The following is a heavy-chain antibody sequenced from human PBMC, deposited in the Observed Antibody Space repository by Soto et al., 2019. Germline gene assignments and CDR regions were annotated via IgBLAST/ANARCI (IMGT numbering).Heavy chain of an antibody. J-gene: IGHJ5*02. D-gene: IGHD3-22*01. CDR2: IIPIFGTS. V-gene: IGHV1-69*12. Sequence: QVQLVQSGAEVKKPGSSVKVSCKASGGTFSSYAISWVRQAPGQGLEWMGGIIPIFGTSNYAQKFQGRVTITADEYTSTAYMELSSLRSEATALYYCARPIQSYYDSSGQSAWFDPWGQGPLVTVSS. CDR3: ARPIQSYYDSSGQSAWFDP. CDR1: GGTFSSYA.